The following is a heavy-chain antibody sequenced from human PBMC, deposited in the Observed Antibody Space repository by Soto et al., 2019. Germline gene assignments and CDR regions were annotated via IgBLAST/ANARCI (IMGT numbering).Heavy chain of an antibody. CDR3: ARADTIFGVVIMMGFDY. CDR1: GFTFNSYA. V-gene: IGHV3-30-3*01. D-gene: IGHD3-3*01. J-gene: IGHJ4*02. Sequence: GGSLRLSCAASGFTFNSYAMHWVRQSPGKGLEWVALISYDGSNKYYADSVKGRFTISRDNSKNTLYLQMNSLRPEDTAVYYCARADTIFGVVIMMGFDYWGQGTLATVSS. CDR2: ISYDGSNK.